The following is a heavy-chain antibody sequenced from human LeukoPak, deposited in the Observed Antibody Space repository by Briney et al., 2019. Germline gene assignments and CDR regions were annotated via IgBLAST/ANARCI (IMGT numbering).Heavy chain of an antibody. CDR1: GGSISRSSYY. J-gene: IGHJ4*02. CDR2: IYYSGST. CDR3: ARRAYCGGDCSADYFDY. V-gene: IGHV4-39*01. Sequence: SETLSLTCTVSGGSISRSSYYWGWIRQPPGKGLEWIGSIYYSGSTYYNPSLKSRVTISVDTSKNQFSLKLSSVTAADTAVYYCARRAYCGGDCSADYFDYWGQGTLVTVSS. D-gene: IGHD2-21*02.